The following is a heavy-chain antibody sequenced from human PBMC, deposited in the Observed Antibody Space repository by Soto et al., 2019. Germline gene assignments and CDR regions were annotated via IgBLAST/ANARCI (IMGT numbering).Heavy chain of an antibody. D-gene: IGHD4-17*01. CDR3: ARELSTVTNYGMDV. CDR1: GGSISNYY. J-gene: IGHJ6*02. CDR2: IYYSGST. V-gene: IGHV4-59*01. Sequence: XXTLSLPFTVSGGSISNYYWRWILQPPGKELEWIAYIYYSGSTNYNPSLKSRVTISVDTSKNQFSLKLSSVTDADTAVYYCARELSTVTNYGMDVWGQGTTVTVSS.